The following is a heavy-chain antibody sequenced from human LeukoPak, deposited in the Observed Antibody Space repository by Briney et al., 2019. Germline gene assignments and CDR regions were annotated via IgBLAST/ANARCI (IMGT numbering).Heavy chain of an antibody. V-gene: IGHV1-69*04. CDR2: IIPILGTA. D-gene: IGHD3-10*01. CDR3: ARDYYGSGSYWSDY. Sequence: PWASVKVSCKASGGTFSSYAISWVRQAPGQGLEWMGRIIPILGTANYAQKFQGRVTITADKSTSTAYMELSSLRSEDTAVYYCARDYYGSGSYWSDYWGQGTLVTVSS. J-gene: IGHJ4*02. CDR1: GGTFSSYA.